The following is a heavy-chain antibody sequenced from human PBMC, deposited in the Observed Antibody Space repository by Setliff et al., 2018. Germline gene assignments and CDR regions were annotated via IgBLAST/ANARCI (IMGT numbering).Heavy chain of an antibody. CDR3: ARDRTAYTYGLDV. CDR2: IYHNGNT. V-gene: IGHV4-59*01. J-gene: IGHJ6*02. D-gene: IGHD3-16*01. CDR1: GGSISPYF. Sequence: SETLSLTCTVSGGSISPYFWSWIQQPPGKGLEWIGYIYHNGNTNFNPSLKSRVDMSVDTSKNQIALNLKSVTAADTAVYYCARDRTAYTYGLDVWGQGTTVTVSS.